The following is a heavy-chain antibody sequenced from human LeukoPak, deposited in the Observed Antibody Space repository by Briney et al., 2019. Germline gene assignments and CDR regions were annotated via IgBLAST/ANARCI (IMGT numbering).Heavy chain of an antibody. D-gene: IGHD1-26*01. CDR1: GFTFSSYS. Sequence: GGSLRLSCVASGFTFSSYSMNWVRQAPGKEPEWVSSVSGSNNYIYYADSVRGRFAISRDNARNSLYLQMNSLRAEDTAVYYCARDIVGATGDAFDIWGQGTMVTVSS. V-gene: IGHV3-21*01. CDR2: VSGSNNYI. J-gene: IGHJ3*02. CDR3: ARDIVGATGDAFDI.